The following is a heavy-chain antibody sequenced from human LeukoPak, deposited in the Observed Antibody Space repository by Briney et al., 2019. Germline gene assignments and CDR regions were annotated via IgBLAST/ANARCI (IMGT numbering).Heavy chain of an antibody. CDR1: GGSFSGYY. CDR2: INHSGST. Sequence: SETLSLTCAVYGGSFSGYYWSWIRQPPGKGLEWIGEINHSGSTNYNPSLKSRVTISVDTSKNQFSLKLSSVTAADTAVYYCARHRGSSWYWFGFDPWGQGTLVTVSS. D-gene: IGHD6-13*01. V-gene: IGHV4-34*01. J-gene: IGHJ5*02. CDR3: ARHRGSSWYWFGFDP.